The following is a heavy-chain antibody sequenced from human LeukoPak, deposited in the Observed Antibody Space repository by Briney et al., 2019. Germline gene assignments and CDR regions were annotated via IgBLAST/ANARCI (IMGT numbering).Heavy chain of an antibody. CDR1: GFTFSSYA. Sequence: GGSLRLSCAASGFTFSSYAMHWFRQAPGKGLEWVAVISYDGSNKYYADSVKGRFTISRDNSKNTLYLQMNSLRAEDTAVYYCAGDWLSQFDYWGQGTLVTVSS. V-gene: IGHV3-30*04. D-gene: IGHD3-9*01. CDR2: ISYDGSNK. CDR3: AGDWLSQFDY. J-gene: IGHJ4*02.